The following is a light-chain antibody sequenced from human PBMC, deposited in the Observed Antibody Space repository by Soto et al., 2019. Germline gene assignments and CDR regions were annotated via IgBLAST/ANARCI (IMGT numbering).Light chain of an antibody. CDR2: TVS. CDR3: SSFTTHSTYV. CDR1: RGEVGANIF. V-gene: IGLV2-14*01. J-gene: IGLJ1*01. Sequence: QSVLAQPAGVSGSRGQSIRICCTGSRGEVGANIFVSWYQQHPGKVPKLRIYTVSSGAAGDSQGFSGYKSGNKASRTIYGLPPDDHADYYCSSFTTHSTYVFATG.